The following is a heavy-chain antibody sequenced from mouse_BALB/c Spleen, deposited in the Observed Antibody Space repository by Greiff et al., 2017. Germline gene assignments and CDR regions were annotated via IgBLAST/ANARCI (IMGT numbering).Heavy chain of an antibody. CDR1: GYTFTSYW. CDR2: INPSTGYT. J-gene: IGHJ3*01. V-gene: IGHV1-7*01. D-gene: IGHD2-1*01. CDR3: ARVYGNFAY. Sequence: VKLMESGAELAKPGASVKMSCKASGYTFTSYWMHWVKQRPGQGLEWIGYINPSTGYTEYNQKFKDKATLTADKSSSTAYMQLSSLTSEDSAVYYCARVYGNFAYWGQGTLVTVSA.